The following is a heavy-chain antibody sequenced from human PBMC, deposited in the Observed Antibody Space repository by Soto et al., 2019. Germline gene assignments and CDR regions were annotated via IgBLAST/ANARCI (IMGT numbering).Heavy chain of an antibody. CDR3: ASTPAAYYYYYYMDV. V-gene: IGHV4-34*01. Sequence: SETLSLTCAVYGGSFSGYYWSWIRQPPGKGLEWIGEINHSGSTNYNPSLKSRVTISVDTSKNQFSLKLSSVTAAETAVYYWASTPAAYYYYYYMDVWGKGTTVTVSS. J-gene: IGHJ6*03. CDR1: GGSFSGYY. D-gene: IGHD6-13*01. CDR2: INHSGST.